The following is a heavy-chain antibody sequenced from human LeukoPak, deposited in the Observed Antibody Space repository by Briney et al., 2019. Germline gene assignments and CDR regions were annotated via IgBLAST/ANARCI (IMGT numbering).Heavy chain of an antibody. CDR1: GFTFSSNY. CDR2: IYSGGST. D-gene: IGHD1-26*01. J-gene: IGHJ3*02. CDR3: AKAKWESRDAFDI. V-gene: IGHV3-66*01. Sequence: GGSLRLSCAASGFTFSSNYMSWVRQAPGKGLEWVSVIYSGGSTYYADSVKGRFTISRDNSKNTLYLQMNSLRAEDTAVYYCAKAKWESRDAFDIWGQGTMVTVSS.